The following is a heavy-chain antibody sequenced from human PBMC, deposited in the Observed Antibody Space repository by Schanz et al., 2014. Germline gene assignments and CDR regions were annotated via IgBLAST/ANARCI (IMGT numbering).Heavy chain of an antibody. D-gene: IGHD6-19*01. Sequence: QLQLVQSGAEVKKPGSSVKVSCKLSGGTFSSYTISWMRQAPGQGLEWMGKINPSGGSTTYAQKFQGRVTMTRDTSTSTVYMELSSLRSDDTAVYYCARGGYSSGWYDRDIAHFDNWGQGVRVIVSS. CDR1: GGTFSSYT. CDR2: INPSGGST. V-gene: IGHV1-46*01. CDR3: ARGGYSSGWYDRDIAHFDN. J-gene: IGHJ4*02.